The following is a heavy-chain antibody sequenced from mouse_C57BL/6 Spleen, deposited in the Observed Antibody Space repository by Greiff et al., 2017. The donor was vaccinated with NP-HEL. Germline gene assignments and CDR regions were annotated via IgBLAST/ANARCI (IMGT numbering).Heavy chain of an antibody. CDR3: ARGVYGSSYDAMDY. D-gene: IGHD1-1*01. CDR1: GYTFTSYG. CDR2: IYPRSGNT. V-gene: IGHV1-81*01. Sequence: VQLQQSGAELARPGASVKLSCKASGYTFTSYGISWVKQRTGQGLEWIGEIYPRSGNTYYNEKFKGKATLTADKSSSTAYMELLSLTSDDSAVYFCARGVYGSSYDAMDYWGQGTSVTVSS. J-gene: IGHJ4*01.